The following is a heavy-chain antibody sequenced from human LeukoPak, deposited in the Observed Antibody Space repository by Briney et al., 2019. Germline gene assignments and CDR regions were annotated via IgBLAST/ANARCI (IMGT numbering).Heavy chain of an antibody. Sequence: GGSLRLSCAASGFTFGSYAMHWVRQAPGKGLEWVAVISYDGSNKYYADSVKGRFTISRDNSENTLYLQMNSLRAEDTAVCYCAKDSPPVPQDYYDSICYFDYWGQGTLVTVSS. J-gene: IGHJ4*02. CDR2: ISYDGSNK. V-gene: IGHV3-30*01. CDR1: GFTFGSYA. CDR3: AKDSPPVPQDYYDSICYFDY. D-gene: IGHD3-22*01.